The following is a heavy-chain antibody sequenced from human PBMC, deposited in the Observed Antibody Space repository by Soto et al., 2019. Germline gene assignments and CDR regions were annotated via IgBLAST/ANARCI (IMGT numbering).Heavy chain of an antibody. CDR2: SRNKPNRYTT. Sequence: EVRLVESGGDLVQPGGSLRLSCAASGFSFGDYYMDWVRQAPGKGLEWVGRSRNKPNRYTTEYAASVKGRFSISRDDSKSSMFLQMNSLTTEDAAVYYCVRDGGERTATVRHSWGMDVWGQGTTVTVSS. CDR1: GFSFGDYY. CDR3: VRDGGERTATVRHSWGMDV. J-gene: IGHJ6*02. V-gene: IGHV3-72*01. D-gene: IGHD2-21*01.